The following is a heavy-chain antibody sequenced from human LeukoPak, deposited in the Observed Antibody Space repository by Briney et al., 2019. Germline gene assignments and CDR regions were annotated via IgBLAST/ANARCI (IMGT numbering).Heavy chain of an antibody. V-gene: IGHV3-23*01. Sequence: PGGSLRLSCATSGFSFSSYAMSWVRQAPGKGLEWVSAMSSSDDGRYYADSVKGRFTISRDNSKNTLYLQMNSLRAEDTAVYYCAKDAPVYGDSPYYYYMDVWGKGTTVTVSS. CDR1: GFSFSSYA. J-gene: IGHJ6*03. CDR3: AKDAPVYGDSPYYYYMDV. CDR2: MSSSDDGR. D-gene: IGHD4-17*01.